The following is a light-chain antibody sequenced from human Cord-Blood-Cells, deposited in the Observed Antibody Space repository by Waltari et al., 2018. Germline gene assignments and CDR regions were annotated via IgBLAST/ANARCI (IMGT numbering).Light chain of an antibody. CDR2: KDS. CDR3: QSADSSGTYYV. V-gene: IGLV3-25*03. Sequence: SYELTQPPSVSVSPGQTARITCSGDALPKQYAYWYQQKPGQAPVLVIYKDSERPSWIPERFSGSSSGTTVTLTISEVQAEDEADYYCQSADSSGTYYVFGTGTKVTVL. CDR1: ALPKQY. J-gene: IGLJ1*01.